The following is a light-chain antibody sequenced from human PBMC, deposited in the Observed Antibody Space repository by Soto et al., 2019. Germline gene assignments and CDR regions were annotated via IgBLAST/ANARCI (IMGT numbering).Light chain of an antibody. CDR2: AAS. J-gene: IGKJ4*01. V-gene: IGKV1-9*01. CDR3: QQLNSYPLT. CDR1: QGISSY. Sequence: IQLTQSPSSLSASVGDRVTNTCRASQGISSYLAWYQQKPGKAPKLLIYAASTLQSGVPSRFSGSGSGTDFTLTIISLQPEDFATYYCQQLNSYPLTFGGGTKVEIK.